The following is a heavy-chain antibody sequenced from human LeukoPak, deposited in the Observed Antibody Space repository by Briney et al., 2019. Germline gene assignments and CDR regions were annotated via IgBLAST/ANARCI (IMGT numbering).Heavy chain of an antibody. D-gene: IGHD1-7*01. CDR3: ARGELELPPDY. Sequence: PSETLSLTCSVSGDSISGSDYYWSWIRQPPGKGLEWIGEINHSGSTNYNPSLKSRVTISVDTSKNQFSLKLSSVTAADTAVYYCARGELELPPDYWGQGTLVTVSS. CDR2: INHSGST. V-gene: IGHV4-39*07. J-gene: IGHJ4*02. CDR1: GDSISGSDYY.